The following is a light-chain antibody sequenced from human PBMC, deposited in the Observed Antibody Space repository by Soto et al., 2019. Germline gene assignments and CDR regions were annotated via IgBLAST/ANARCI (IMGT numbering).Light chain of an antibody. CDR3: QQFATSRT. Sequence: EIVLTQSPGTLSLSPGQRATLSCRASQSLSSSFLAWYQQKPGQAPRLLIYGASSRAAGVPDRFSGSWSGTDFTLTISSLEHEDFAVYFWQQFATSRTFGQGTKVDMK. J-gene: IGKJ1*01. V-gene: IGKV3-20*01. CDR2: GAS. CDR1: QSLSSSF.